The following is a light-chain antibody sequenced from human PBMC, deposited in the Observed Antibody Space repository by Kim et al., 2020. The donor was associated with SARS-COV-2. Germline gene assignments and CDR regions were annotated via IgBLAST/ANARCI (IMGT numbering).Light chain of an antibody. CDR2: DVS. Sequence: GHSITISCTGTSSDVGGYNYVSWYQQHPGKAPKLMIYDVSNRPSGVSNRFSGSKSGNTASLTISGLQAEDEADYYCSSYTSSSTPVFGTGTKVTVL. J-gene: IGLJ1*01. V-gene: IGLV2-14*03. CDR3: SSYTSSSTPV. CDR1: SSDVGGYNY.